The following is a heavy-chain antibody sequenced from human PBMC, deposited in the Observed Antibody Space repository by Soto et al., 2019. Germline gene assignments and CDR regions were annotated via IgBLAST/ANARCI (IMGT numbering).Heavy chain of an antibody. CDR3: ARRLAEITMVRGATNYYYYRDV. Sequence: SETLSLTCTVSGGSISSSSYYWGWIRQPPGKGLEWIGSIYYSGSTYYNPSLKSRVTISVDTSKNQFSLKLSSVTAADTAVYYCARRLAEITMVRGATNYYYYRDVWGKGTRVTVSS. J-gene: IGHJ6*03. D-gene: IGHD3-10*01. CDR2: IYYSGST. V-gene: IGHV4-39*01. CDR1: GGSISSSSYY.